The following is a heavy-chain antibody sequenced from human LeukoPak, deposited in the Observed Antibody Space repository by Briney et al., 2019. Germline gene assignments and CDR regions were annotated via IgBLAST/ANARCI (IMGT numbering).Heavy chain of an antibody. CDR1: GFTFNNYW. Sequence: GGSLRLSCAASGFTFNNYWMSWVRQAPGRGLEWVANINQDGSETYYVDSVKGRFTISRDNAKNSLSLQMNSLRAEDTAIYYCARWDYWGQGTLVTVSS. CDR3: ARWDY. CDR2: INQDGSET. V-gene: IGHV3-7*05. J-gene: IGHJ4*02.